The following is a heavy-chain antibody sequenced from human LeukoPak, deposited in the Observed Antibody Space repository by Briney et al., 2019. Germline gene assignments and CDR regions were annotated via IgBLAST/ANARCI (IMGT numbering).Heavy chain of an antibody. J-gene: IGHJ6*02. V-gene: IGHV1-24*01. Sequence: ASVKVSCKVSGYTLTELSMHSVRQAAGKGGEWLGGFDPADGETIYAQKFQSRVTMTEDTSTDTAYMELSSLRSEGTAVYYCWAMVRGVIALYYGMDVWGQGTTVTVSS. CDR2: FDPADGET. D-gene: IGHD3-10*01. CDR3: WAMVRGVIALYYGMDV. CDR1: GYTLTELS.